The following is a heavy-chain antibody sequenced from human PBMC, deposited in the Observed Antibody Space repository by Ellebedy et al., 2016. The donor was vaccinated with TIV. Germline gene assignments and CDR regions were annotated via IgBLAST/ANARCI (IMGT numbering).Heavy chain of an antibody. Sequence: GESLKISXAASGFTFSSYAMHWVRQAPGKGLEWVAVISYDGSNKYYADSVKGRFTISRDNSKNTLYLQMNSLRAEDTAVYYCAKGEEWIFDYWGQGTLVTVSS. CDR2: ISYDGSNK. V-gene: IGHV3-30-3*01. D-gene: IGHD2-2*03. CDR3: AKGEEWIFDY. J-gene: IGHJ4*02. CDR1: GFTFSSYA.